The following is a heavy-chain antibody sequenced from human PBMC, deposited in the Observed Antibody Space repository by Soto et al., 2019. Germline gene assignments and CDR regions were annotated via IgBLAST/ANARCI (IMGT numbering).Heavy chain of an antibody. D-gene: IGHD3-22*01. Sequence: EVQLVESGGGLVQPGGSLGLSCAASGFTFSSYWMSWVRQAPGKGLEWVANIKQDGSEKYYVDSVKGRFTISRDNAKNSLYLQMNSLRAEDTAVYYCATKKYYYDSSGYYGWFDPWGQGTLVTVSS. J-gene: IGHJ5*02. CDR3: ATKKYYYDSSGYYGWFDP. V-gene: IGHV3-7*01. CDR2: IKQDGSEK. CDR1: GFTFSSYW.